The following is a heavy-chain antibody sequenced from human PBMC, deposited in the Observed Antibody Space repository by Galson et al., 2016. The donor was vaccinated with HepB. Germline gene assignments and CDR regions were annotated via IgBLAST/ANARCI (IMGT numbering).Heavy chain of an antibody. D-gene: IGHD3-10*01. V-gene: IGHV3-23*01. CDR2: ISGTTGNT. J-gene: IGHJ4*02. Sequence: SLRLSCAASGFTFSTYAMGWVRQAPGKGLEWVSGISGTTGNTYYADSVKGRFTISRDNSKSTLYLQMNSLRAEDTAVYYCAPGPSMVRRIEGDYWGQGTLVTVSS. CDR1: GFTFSTYA. CDR3: APGPSMVRRIEGDY.